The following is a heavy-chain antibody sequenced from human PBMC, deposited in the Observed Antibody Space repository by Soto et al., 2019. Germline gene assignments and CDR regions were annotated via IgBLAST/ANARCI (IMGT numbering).Heavy chain of an antibody. Sequence: QVQLVQSGAEVKKPGASVKVSCKASGYTFTSYGISWVRQAPGQGLEWMGWISAYKGNTNYAQQRQARVTMHKDTSTSTAYMELRSLRSDDTAVYYCAGELADDFWGGWANYYYYGMDVWGQGTTVNVSS. D-gene: IGHD3-3*01. CDR3: AGELADDFWGGWANYYYYGMDV. CDR1: GYTFTSYG. V-gene: IGHV1-18*01. CDR2: ISAYKGNT. J-gene: IGHJ6*02.